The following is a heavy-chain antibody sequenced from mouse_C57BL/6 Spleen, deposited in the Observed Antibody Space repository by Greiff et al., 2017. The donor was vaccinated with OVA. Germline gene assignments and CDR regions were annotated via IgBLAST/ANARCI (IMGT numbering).Heavy chain of an antibody. CDR2: IYPGDGDT. V-gene: IGHV1-82*01. D-gene: IGHD4-1*02. J-gene: IGHJ4*01. Sequence: VQLQQSGPELVKPGASVKISCKASGYAFSSSWMNWVKQRPGKGLEWIGRIYPGDGDTNYNGKFKGKATLTADKSSSTAYMQLSSLTSEDSAVYFCARQLGEDWGQGTSVTVSS. CDR1: GYAFSSSW. CDR3: ARQLGED.